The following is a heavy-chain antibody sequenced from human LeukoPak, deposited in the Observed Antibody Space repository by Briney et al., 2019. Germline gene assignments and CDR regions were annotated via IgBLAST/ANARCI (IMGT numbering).Heavy chain of an antibody. D-gene: IGHD2-15*01. V-gene: IGHV1-46*01. CDR2: INPSGGST. CDR3: ARGGCSGGSCYFVNYYYMDV. Sequence: ASVKVSCKASGYTFTNYYIHWVRQAPGQGLECMGIINPSGGSTSYAQKFQGRVTMTRNTSISTAYMELSSLRSEDTAVYYCARGGCSGGSCYFVNYYYMDVWGKGTTVTISS. J-gene: IGHJ6*03. CDR1: GYTFTNYY.